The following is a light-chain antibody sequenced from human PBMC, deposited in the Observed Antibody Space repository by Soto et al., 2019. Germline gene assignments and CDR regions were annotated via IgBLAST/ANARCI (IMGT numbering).Light chain of an antibody. V-gene: IGKV1-9*01. Sequence: DIHLSQSPSFLSASVLYRVTITFLASQGISSYLAWYQQKPGKAPKLLIYAASTLQSGVPSRFSGSGSGTEFTLTISSLQPEDFATYYCQQLNSYPLTFGGGTKVDIK. J-gene: IGKJ4*01. CDR2: AAS. CDR1: QGISSY. CDR3: QQLNSYPLT.